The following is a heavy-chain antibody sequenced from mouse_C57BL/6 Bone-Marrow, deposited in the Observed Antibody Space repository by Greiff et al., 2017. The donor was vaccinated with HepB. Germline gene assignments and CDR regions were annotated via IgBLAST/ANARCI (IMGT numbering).Heavy chain of an antibody. CDR3: GKDYYGSSYGFAY. D-gene: IGHD1-1*01. CDR2: IFPGSGST. V-gene: IGHV1-75*01. Sequence: VQLQQSGPELVKPGASVKISCKASGYTFTDYYINWVKQRPGQGLEWIGWIFPGSGSTYYNEKFKGKATLTVDKSSSTAYMLLSSLTSEDSAVYFCGKDYYGSSYGFAYWGQGTLVTVSA. CDR1: GYTFTDYY. J-gene: IGHJ3*01.